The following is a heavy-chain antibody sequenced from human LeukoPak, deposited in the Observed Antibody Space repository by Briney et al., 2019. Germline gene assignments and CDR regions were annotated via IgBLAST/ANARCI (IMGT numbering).Heavy chain of an antibody. D-gene: IGHD4-23*01. V-gene: IGHV4-59*01. J-gene: IGHJ4*02. CDR2: IYYTGST. CDR1: GGSISSYY. Sequence: SETLSLTCTVSGGSISSYYWSWIRQPPGKGLEWVGYIYYTGSTNYNPSLKSRVTISVDTSKNQFSLELSSVTAADTAVYYCARVGFGNTPHPIDYWGQGTLVTVSS. CDR3: ARVGFGNTPHPIDY.